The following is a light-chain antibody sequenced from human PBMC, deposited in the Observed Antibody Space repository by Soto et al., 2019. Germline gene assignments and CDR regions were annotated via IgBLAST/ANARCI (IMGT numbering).Light chain of an antibody. Sequence: EIVLTQSPATLSLSPGERATLSCRASQSVSSYLAWYQQKPGQAPRLLIYDASNRATGIPARFSGSGSGTDFTLTISSLEPEDFAVYYCQQYHNSPRTFGQGTKVDIK. CDR3: QQYHNSPRT. V-gene: IGKV3-11*01. J-gene: IGKJ1*01. CDR1: QSVSSY. CDR2: DAS.